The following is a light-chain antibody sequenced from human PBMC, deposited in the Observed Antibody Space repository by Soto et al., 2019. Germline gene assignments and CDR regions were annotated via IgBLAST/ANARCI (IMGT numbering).Light chain of an antibody. Sequence: QSALTQPRSVSGSPGQSVTISCTGTSSDVGGYKYVSWYQQHPGKAPKLMIYDVNKRPSGLPDRFSGSKSGNTASLTISGLQAEDEADYYCCSYAGSYSWVFGGGTKLTVL. CDR3: CSYAGSYSWV. CDR2: DVN. J-gene: IGLJ3*02. CDR1: SSDVGGYKY. V-gene: IGLV2-11*01.